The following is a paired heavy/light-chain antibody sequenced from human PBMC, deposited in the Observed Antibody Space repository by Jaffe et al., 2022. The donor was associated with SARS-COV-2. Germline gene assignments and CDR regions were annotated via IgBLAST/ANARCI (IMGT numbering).Heavy chain of an antibody. D-gene: IGHD2-15*01. J-gene: IGHJ6*02. CDR3: ARDIRFLSSNGMDV. V-gene: IGHV3-66*02. Sequence: EVQLVESGGDLVQPGGSLRLSCAASGFSVSTNDMSWVRQAPGKGLEWVSVIYSGGSTYYADSVKGRFTISRDNSKNTLYLQMSSLRGEDTAVYYCARDIRFLSSNGMDVWGQGTTVTVSS. CDR2: IYSGGST. CDR1: GFSVSTND.
Light chain of an antibody. J-gene: IGKJ4*01. Sequence: DIQMTQSPSSLSASVGDRVTITCRASQSISSYLNWYQQKPGKAPKLLIYAASSLQSGVPSRFSGSGSGTDFTLTISSLQPEDFATYYCQQSYSSPLTFGGGTKVEIK. CDR1: QSISSY. CDR2: AAS. V-gene: IGKV1-39*01. CDR3: QQSYSSPLT.